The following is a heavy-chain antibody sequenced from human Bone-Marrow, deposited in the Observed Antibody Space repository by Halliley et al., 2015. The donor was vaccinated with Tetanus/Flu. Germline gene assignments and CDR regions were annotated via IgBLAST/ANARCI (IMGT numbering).Heavy chain of an antibody. V-gene: IGHV4-4*02. CDR2: IYHSGGT. CDR3: ARASSLGGSLDF. D-gene: IGHD2-15*01. J-gene: IGHJ4*02. Sequence: GVGGMGEIYHSGGTNSPPSLKGRVTISVDKSKNQFSLGLSSGAAADTAVYYCARASSLGGSLDFWGQGTLVTVSS.